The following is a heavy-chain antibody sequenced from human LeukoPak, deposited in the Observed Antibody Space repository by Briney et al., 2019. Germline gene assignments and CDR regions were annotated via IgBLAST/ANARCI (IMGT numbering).Heavy chain of an antibody. Sequence: SETLSLTCAVYGGSFSGYYWSWIRQPPGKGLEWTGEINHSGSTNYNPSLKSRVTISVDTSKNQFSLKLSSVTAADTAVYYCARGRNYYGSGSYWRYYYYMDVWGKGTTVTVSS. J-gene: IGHJ6*03. CDR1: GGSFSGYY. D-gene: IGHD3-10*01. CDR3: ARGRNYYGSGSYWRYYYYMDV. CDR2: INHSGST. V-gene: IGHV4-34*01.